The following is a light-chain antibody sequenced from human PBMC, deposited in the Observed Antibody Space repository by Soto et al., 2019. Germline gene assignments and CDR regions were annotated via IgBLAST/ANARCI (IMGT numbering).Light chain of an antibody. CDR1: SSDVVTYNL. V-gene: IGLV2-23*03. Sequence: QSALTQPASVSGSPGQSISISCTGTSSDVVTYNLVSWYQQHPGKAPTVLIYEGTKRPSGVSNRFSGSKSSNTASLTISGLQTEDEADYYCYSFAGSTTFSYVFGPGTKVTVL. J-gene: IGLJ1*01. CDR3: YSFAGSTTFSYV. CDR2: EGT.